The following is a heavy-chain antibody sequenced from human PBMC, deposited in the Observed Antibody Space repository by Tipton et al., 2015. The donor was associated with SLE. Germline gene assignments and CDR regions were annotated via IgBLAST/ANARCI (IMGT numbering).Heavy chain of an antibody. D-gene: IGHD2-21*01. Sequence: TLSLTYAVYGGSFSGYYWSWLRQSPGKGLEWIGEINHSGSTNYNPSLKSRVTISVDRSNNQFSMNLSSVTAADTAVYYCARERIEEYRGQEYLIDPCRQAPLVTVS. J-gene: IGHJ5*02. CDR2: INHSGST. CDR3: ARERIEEYRGQEYLIDP. CDR1: GGSFSGYY. V-gene: IGHV4-34*01.